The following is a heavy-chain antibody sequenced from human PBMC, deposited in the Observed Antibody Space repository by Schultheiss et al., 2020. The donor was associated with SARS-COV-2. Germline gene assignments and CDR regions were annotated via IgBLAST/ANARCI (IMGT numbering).Heavy chain of an antibody. CDR1: GFTFSSYG. D-gene: IGHD3-10*01. J-gene: IGHJ4*02. CDR3: ARDRYYGSGSYYNAHYFDY. CDR2: IWYDGSNK. Sequence: GGALRLSCAASGFTFSSYGMHWVRQAPGKGLEWVAVIWYDGSNKYYADSVKGRFTISRDNSKNTLYLQMNSLRAEYTAVYYCARDRYYGSGSYYNAHYFDYWGQGTLVTVSS. V-gene: IGHV3-33*01.